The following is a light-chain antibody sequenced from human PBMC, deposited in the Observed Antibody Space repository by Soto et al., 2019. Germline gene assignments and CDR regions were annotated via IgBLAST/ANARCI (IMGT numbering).Light chain of an antibody. CDR1: SSDVGSYNL. Sequence: QSVLTQPASVSGSPGQSITISCTGTSSDVGSYNLVSWYQQHPGKAPKLMIYEGSKRPSGVSNRFSGSKSGNTASLTISGLQAEDEADYYCCSYAGSSTFANYVFGTETKVTVL. J-gene: IGLJ1*01. CDR3: CSYAGSSTFANYV. V-gene: IGLV2-23*03. CDR2: EGS.